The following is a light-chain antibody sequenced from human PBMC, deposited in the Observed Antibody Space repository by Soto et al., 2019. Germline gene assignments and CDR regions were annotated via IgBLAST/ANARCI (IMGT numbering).Light chain of an antibody. Sequence: EIVMTQSPATLSVSPGERVTLSCRASQSVSSNLAWYQQKPGQAPRLLIYGASTRATGIPARFSGSGSGTDFTLTISSLEPEDFAVYYCQHRSNWPLTFGGGTKVDIK. CDR1: QSVSSN. CDR2: GAS. CDR3: QHRSNWPLT. J-gene: IGKJ4*01. V-gene: IGKV3-15*01.